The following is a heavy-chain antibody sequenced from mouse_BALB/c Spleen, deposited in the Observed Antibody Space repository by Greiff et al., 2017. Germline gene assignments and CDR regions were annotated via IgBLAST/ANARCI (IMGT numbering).Heavy chain of an antibody. CDR3: ARDLTGFSWFAY. CDR2: ISDGGSYT. Sequence: VQLKQSGGGLVKPGGSLKLSCAASGFTFSDYYMYWVRQTPEKRLEWVATISDGGSYTYYPDSVKGRFTISRDNAKNNLYLQMSSLKSEDTAMYYCARDLTGFSWFAYWGQGTLVTVSA. CDR1: GFTFSDYY. V-gene: IGHV5-4*02. J-gene: IGHJ3*01. D-gene: IGHD4-1*01.